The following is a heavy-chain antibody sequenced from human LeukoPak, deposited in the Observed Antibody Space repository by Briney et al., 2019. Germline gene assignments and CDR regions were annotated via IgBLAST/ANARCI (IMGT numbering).Heavy chain of an antibody. Sequence: GGSLRLSCAPSGFTFISYDMNWVRQAPGKGLEWVSYISGSGGTIYYTDSVKGRFTISRDNAKNSLYLQMNSLRAEDTAGYYCSRGRLFGDYWGQGALVTVSS. CDR3: SRGRLFGDY. D-gene: IGHD2-21*02. CDR2: ISGSGGTI. CDR1: GFTFISYD. V-gene: IGHV3-48*03. J-gene: IGHJ4*02.